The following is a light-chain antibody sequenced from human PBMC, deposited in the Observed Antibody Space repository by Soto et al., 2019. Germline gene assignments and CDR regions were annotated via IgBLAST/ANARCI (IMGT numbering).Light chain of an antibody. CDR1: QGXSSN. Sequence: IQLTQSPSSLSASVGDRVTITCRASQGXSSNLAWYQQKPGNVPKLLIYAASTLXSGVPSRXSGSGSGTDFTLTISSLXPEDFANYYCQQLHSYPLTFGGGTRVEIK. CDR3: QQLHSYPLT. J-gene: IGKJ4*01. CDR2: AAS. V-gene: IGKV1-9*01.